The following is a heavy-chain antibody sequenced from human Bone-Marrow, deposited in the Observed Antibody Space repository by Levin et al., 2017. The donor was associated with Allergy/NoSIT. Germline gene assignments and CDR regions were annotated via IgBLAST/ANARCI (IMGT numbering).Heavy chain of an antibody. Sequence: GESLKISCTASGFTLSTNYMSWVRQAPGKGLEWLSLIYTAGATYYADSVKGRFTISRDTSKNTLSLQMNSLRDEDTATYYCTISPGYSSGWYDYWGQGTLVTVSS. V-gene: IGHV3-53*01. CDR1: GFTLSTNY. D-gene: IGHD6-19*01. J-gene: IGHJ4*02. CDR2: IYTAGAT. CDR3: TISPGYSSGWYDY.